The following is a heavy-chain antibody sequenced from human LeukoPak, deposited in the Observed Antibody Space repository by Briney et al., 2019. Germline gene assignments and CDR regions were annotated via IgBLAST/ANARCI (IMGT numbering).Heavy chain of an antibody. V-gene: IGHV4-39*07. CDR3: ARWSGSVTARNYYYYMDV. J-gene: IGHJ6*03. Sequence: KPSETLSLTCTVSGGSISSSSYYWGWIRQPPGKGLEWIESVYYSGSTYYNPSLKSRVTISVDTSKNQFSLKLSSVTAADTAVYYCARWSGSVTARNYYYYMDVWGEGTTVTVSS. CDR2: VYYSGST. CDR1: GGSISSSSYY. D-gene: IGHD6-6*01.